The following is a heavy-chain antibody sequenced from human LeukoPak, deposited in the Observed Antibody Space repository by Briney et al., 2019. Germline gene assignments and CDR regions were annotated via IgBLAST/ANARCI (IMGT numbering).Heavy chain of an antibody. D-gene: IGHD4/OR15-4a*01. CDR1: GFTFSTYG. V-gene: IGHV3-30*03. CDR3: ARDGAPGRSYYYYYMDV. J-gene: IGHJ6*03. CDR2: ISHDGSNK. Sequence: GGSLRLSCTGSGFTFSTYGMHWVRQAPGKGLEWVAVISHDGSNKDYPDSVKGRFAISRDNSKNTLFLQMNSLRAEDTAVYYCARDGAPGRSYYYYYMDVWGKGTTVTVSS.